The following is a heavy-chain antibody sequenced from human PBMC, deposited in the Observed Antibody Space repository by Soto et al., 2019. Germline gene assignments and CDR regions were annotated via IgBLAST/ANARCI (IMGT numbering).Heavy chain of an antibody. CDR2: IYYSGST. Sequence: SETLSLTCAFSRASITSYYWSWIRQPPGKGLEWIGYIYYSGSTNYNPSLKSRVTISVDTSKNQFSLKLSSVTAADTAVYYCARTLYSYGPRFDYWGQGTLVTVS. CDR1: RASITSYY. D-gene: IGHD5-18*01. CDR3: ARTLYSYGPRFDY. V-gene: IGHV4-59*01. J-gene: IGHJ4*02.